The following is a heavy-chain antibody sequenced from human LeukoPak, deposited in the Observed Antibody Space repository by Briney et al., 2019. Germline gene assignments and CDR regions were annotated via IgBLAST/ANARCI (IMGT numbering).Heavy chain of an antibody. CDR2: INYSGST. V-gene: IGHV4-34*01. Sequence: SETLSLTCAVYGGSFSGYYWSWTRQPPGKGLEWIGEINYSGSTNYNPSLKSRVTISVDTSKNQFSLKLSSVTAADTAVYYCARVCRSPRQRDYWGQGTLVTVSS. CDR3: ARVCRSPRQRDY. CDR1: GGSFSGYY. D-gene: IGHD6-6*01. J-gene: IGHJ4*02.